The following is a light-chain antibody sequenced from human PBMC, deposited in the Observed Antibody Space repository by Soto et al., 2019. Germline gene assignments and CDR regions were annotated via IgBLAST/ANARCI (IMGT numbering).Light chain of an antibody. V-gene: IGLV3-25*02. CDR2: RDT. Sequence: SYELAQPPSVSVSPGQTATITCSGDLLSKQYAYRYQRKPGQAPVLIIYRDTERPSGIPERFSASTSGTTVTLTISGVQAEDEGDYYCQSADSNGIHVFGTGTKVTVL. J-gene: IGLJ1*01. CDR3: QSADSNGIHV. CDR1: LLSKQY.